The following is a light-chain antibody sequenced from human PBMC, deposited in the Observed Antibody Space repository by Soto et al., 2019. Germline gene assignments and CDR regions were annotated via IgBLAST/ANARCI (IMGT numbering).Light chain of an antibody. CDR3: QAWDSSTYV. Sequence: SYELTQPPSVSVSPGQTASITCSGDKLGDKYACWYQQKPGQSPVLVIYQDSKRPSGIPERFSGSNSGNTATLTISGTQARDEADYYCQAWDSSTYVFGTGTKLTVL. CDR2: QDS. J-gene: IGLJ1*01. CDR1: KLGDKY. V-gene: IGLV3-1*01.